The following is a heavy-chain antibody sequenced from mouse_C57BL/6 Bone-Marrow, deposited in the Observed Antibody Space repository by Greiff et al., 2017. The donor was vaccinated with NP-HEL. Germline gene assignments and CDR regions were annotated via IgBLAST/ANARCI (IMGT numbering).Heavy chain of an antibody. V-gene: IGHV5-15*01. CDR3: ARQGVYYGSLYWYFDV. J-gene: IGHJ1*03. CDR1: GFTFSDYG. Sequence: EVKLMESGGGLVQPGGSLKLSCAASGFTFSDYGMAWVRQAPRKGPEWVAFISNLAYSIYYADTVTGRFTISRENAKNTLYLEMSSLRSEDTAMYYCARQGVYYGSLYWYFDVWGTGTTVTVSS. CDR2: ISNLAYSI. D-gene: IGHD1-1*01.